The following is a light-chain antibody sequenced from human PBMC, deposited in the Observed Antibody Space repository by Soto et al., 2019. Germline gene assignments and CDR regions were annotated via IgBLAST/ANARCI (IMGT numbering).Light chain of an antibody. V-gene: IGKV3-20*01. CDR1: QSFSTNY. CDR2: GAS. CDR3: QQYASSMVYT. J-gene: IGKJ2*01. Sequence: EIVLTQSPGTLSLSPGESATLSCRASQSFSTNYLAWYQHKPGQAPMLLIYGASTRATGIPDRFSGSRSGTDFTLTISRLEPEDFAVYYCQQYASSMVYTFGQGTKLESK.